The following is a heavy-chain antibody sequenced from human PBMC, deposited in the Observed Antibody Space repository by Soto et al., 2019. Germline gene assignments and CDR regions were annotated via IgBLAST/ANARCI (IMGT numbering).Heavy chain of an antibody. CDR2: ISGSGGST. CDR3: AKSEGYYYYGMDV. Sequence: GGSLRLSCAASGFTFSSYAMSWVRQAPGKGLEWVSAISGSGGSTYYADSVKGRFAISRDNSKNTLYLQMNSLRAEDTAVYYCAKSEGYYYYGMDVWRQGTTVTVSS. V-gene: IGHV3-23*01. CDR1: GFTFSSYA. J-gene: IGHJ6*02.